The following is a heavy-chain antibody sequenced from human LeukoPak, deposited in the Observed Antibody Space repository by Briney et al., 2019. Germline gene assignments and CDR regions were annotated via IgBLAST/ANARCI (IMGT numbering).Heavy chain of an antibody. CDR2: LNPNSGGT. Sequence: GASVKVSCKTSGYTFTAFFIHWVRQAPGQGLEWMEWLNPNSGGTNYAQKFQGRVTMTRDTSISTAYMELSRLRSDDTAVYFCARVGAAYQDSNYWGQETLVTVSS. CDR3: ARVGAAYQDSNY. V-gene: IGHV1-2*02. CDR1: GYTFTAFF. D-gene: IGHD1-26*01. J-gene: IGHJ4*02.